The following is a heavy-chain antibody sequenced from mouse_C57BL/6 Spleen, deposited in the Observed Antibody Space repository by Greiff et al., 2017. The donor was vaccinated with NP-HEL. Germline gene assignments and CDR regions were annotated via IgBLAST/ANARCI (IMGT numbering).Heavy chain of an antibody. Sequence: VQLQQSGAELVKPGASVKLSCKASGYTFTSYWMQWVKQRPGQGLEWIGEIDPSDSYTNYNQKFKGKATLTVDTSSSTAYMQLSSLTSEDSAVYYCAGLRRNYAMDYWGQGTSVTVSS. V-gene: IGHV1-50*01. J-gene: IGHJ4*01. CDR1: GYTFTSYW. CDR3: AGLRRNYAMDY. CDR2: IDPSDSYT. D-gene: IGHD2-4*01.